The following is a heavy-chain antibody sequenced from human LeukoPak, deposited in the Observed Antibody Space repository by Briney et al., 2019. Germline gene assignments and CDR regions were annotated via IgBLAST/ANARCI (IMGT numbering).Heavy chain of an antibody. CDR1: GGSISSYY. V-gene: IGHV4-4*09. Sequence: SETLSLTCTVSGGSISSYYWSWIRQPPGKGLEWIGYIYTSGSTNYNPSLKSRVTISVDTSKNQFSLKLSSVTAADTAVYYCARTSYGFWSGYFPWFDPWGQGTLVTVSS. J-gene: IGHJ5*02. CDR3: ARTSYGFWSGYFPWFDP. CDR2: IYTSGST. D-gene: IGHD3-3*01.